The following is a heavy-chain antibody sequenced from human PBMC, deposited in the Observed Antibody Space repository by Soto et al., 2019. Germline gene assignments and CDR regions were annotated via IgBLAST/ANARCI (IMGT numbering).Heavy chain of an antibody. D-gene: IGHD2-2*01. CDR1: GGTFSSYA. CDR3: ASSIGYCSSTSCYLDY. Sequence: SVKVSCKASGGTFSSYAISWVRQAPGQGLEWMGGIIPIFGTANYAQKFQGRVTITADESTSTAYMELSSLRSEDTAVYYCASSIGYCSSTSCYLDYRGQVTLVTVSS. CDR2: IIPIFGTA. J-gene: IGHJ4*02. V-gene: IGHV1-69*13.